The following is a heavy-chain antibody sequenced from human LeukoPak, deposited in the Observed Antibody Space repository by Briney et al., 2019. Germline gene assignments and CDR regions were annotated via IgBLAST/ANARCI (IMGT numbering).Heavy chain of an antibody. D-gene: IGHD6-6*01. CDR3: ARTSIAARPWGHFDY. CDR1: GFTFSSYA. Sequence: GGSLRLSCAASGFTFSSYAMPWVRQAPGKGLEWVAVISYDGSNKYYADSVKGRFTISRDNSKNTLYLQMNSLRAEDTAVYYCARTSIAARPWGHFDYWGQGTLVTVSS. J-gene: IGHJ4*02. CDR2: ISYDGSNK. V-gene: IGHV3-30*01.